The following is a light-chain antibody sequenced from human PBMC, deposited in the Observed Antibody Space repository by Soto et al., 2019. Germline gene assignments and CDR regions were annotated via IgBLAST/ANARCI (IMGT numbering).Light chain of an antibody. CDR3: EKYDRATAA. Sequence: DIPVTQSPSSLSAAPGDRVTITCRASQDNRKFLAWYQQKPGKVPHLLIYAASTLRPGVPSRFSGNASGTDFTLTIASLQPEDVATYYCEKYDRATAAFGQGTHVDI. J-gene: IGKJ1*01. V-gene: IGKV1-27*01. CDR1: QDNRKF. CDR2: AAS.